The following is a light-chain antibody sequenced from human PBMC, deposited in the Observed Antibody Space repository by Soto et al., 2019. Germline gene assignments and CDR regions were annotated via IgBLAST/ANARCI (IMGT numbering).Light chain of an antibody. Sequence: EIVLTQSPGTLSLSPGERATLSCRASQSVSSNYLAWYQQKPGQAPKVLIYRASSRATGIPDRFSGSGSGTDFTLTICRREPEDFAVYYGQQYGSSPLTFGGGTKVEIK. CDR1: QSVSSNY. J-gene: IGKJ4*01. CDR3: QQYGSSPLT. CDR2: RAS. V-gene: IGKV3-20*01.